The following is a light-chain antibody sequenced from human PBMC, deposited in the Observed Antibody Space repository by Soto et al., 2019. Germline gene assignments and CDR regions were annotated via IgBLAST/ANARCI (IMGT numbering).Light chain of an antibody. Sequence: EIVLTQSPATLSLSPGERATLSCRASQSVGRYLAWFQQKPGQAPRVLIYDASNRATGIPARFSGSGSGTDFTLTISSLEPEDFAVYYCQQRSNWPPITFGQGTRLEIK. CDR2: DAS. J-gene: IGKJ5*01. CDR1: QSVGRY. CDR3: QQRSNWPPIT. V-gene: IGKV3-11*01.